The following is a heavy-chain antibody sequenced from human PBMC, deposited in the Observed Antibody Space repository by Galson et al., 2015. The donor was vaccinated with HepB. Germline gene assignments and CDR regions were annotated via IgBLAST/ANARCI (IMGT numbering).Heavy chain of an antibody. V-gene: IGHV3-66*01. CDR1: GFTVSSNY. J-gene: IGHJ6*02. Sequence: SLRLSCAASGFTVSSNYMSWVRQAPGKGLEWVSVIYSGGSTYYADSVKGRFTISRDNSKNTLYLQMNSLRAEDTAVYYCARERVDTAIDYYYGMDVWGQGTTVTVSS. CDR2: IYSGGST. D-gene: IGHD5-18*01. CDR3: ARERVDTAIDYYYGMDV.